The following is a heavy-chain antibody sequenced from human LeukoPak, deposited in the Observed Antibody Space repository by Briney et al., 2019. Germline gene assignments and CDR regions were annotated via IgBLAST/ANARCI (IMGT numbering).Heavy chain of an antibody. D-gene: IGHD5-24*01. CDR2: INAGNGNT. Sequence: GASVKVSCKASGYTFTSYAMHWVRQAPGQRLEWMGWINAGNGNTKYSQKFQGRVTITRDTSASTAYMEPSSLRSEDTAVYYCARGFGDGYKGVAFDIWGQGTMVTVSS. CDR3: ARGFGDGYKGVAFDI. V-gene: IGHV1-3*01. CDR1: GYTFTSYA. J-gene: IGHJ3*02.